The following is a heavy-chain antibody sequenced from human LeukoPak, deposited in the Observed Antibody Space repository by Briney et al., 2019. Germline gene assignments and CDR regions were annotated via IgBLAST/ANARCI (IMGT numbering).Heavy chain of an antibody. D-gene: IGHD6-13*01. Sequence: SETLPLTCTVSGDSFTSVTDYWAWIRQPPGKGLEWIASGDYSGGTYYNPSLESRVAISADMSKNQISLKLTSVTGADTAVYYCARHSITWYDFDYWGQGTLVTVSS. CDR1: GDSFTSVTDY. V-gene: IGHV4-39*07. CDR3: ARHSITWYDFDY. CDR2: GDYSGGT. J-gene: IGHJ4*02.